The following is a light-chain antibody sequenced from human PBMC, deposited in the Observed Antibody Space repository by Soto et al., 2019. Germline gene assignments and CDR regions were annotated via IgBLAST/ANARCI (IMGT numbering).Light chain of an antibody. CDR3: CSYAGSYTFV. V-gene: IGLV2-11*01. CDR2: DVS. Sequence: QSALTQPRSVSGSPGQSVTISCTGTSSDVGGYNYVSWYQQHPGKAHKLMIYDVSKRPSGVPDRFSGSKSGNTASLTISGLPAEDEADYYCCSYAGSYTFVFGTGTKLTVL. CDR1: SSDVGGYNY. J-gene: IGLJ1*01.